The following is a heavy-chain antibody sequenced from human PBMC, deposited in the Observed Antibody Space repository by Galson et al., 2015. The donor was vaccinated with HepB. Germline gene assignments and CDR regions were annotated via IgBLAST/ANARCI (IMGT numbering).Heavy chain of an antibody. V-gene: IGHV3-7*01. CDR1: GFTFSSYW. CDR2: IKQDGSEK. J-gene: IGHJ3*02. Sequence: SLRLSCAASGFTFSSYWMSWVRQAPGKGLEWVANIKQDGSEKYYVDSVKGRFTISRDNAKNSLYLQMNSLRAEDTAVYYCARDLSSGWYDDAFDIWGQGTMVTVSS. D-gene: IGHD6-19*01. CDR3: ARDLSSGWYDDAFDI.